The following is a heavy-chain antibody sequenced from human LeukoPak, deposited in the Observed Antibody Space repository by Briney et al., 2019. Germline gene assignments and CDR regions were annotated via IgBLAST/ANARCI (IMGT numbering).Heavy chain of an antibody. V-gene: IGHV3-15*01. D-gene: IGHD3-3*01. CDR1: GFTFSSYS. CDR2: IKSKTDGGTT. CDR3: TTDFWSGYSYFDY. Sequence: PGGSLRLSCAASGFTFSSYSMNWVRQAPGKGLEWVGRIKSKTDGGTTDYAAPVKGRFTISRDDSKNALYLQMNSLKTEDTAVYYCTTDFWSGYSYFDYWGQGTLVTVSS. J-gene: IGHJ4*02.